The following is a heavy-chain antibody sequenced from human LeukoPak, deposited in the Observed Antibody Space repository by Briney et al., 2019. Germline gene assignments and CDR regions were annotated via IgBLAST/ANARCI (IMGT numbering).Heavy chain of an antibody. Sequence: GESLKISCKGSGYSFTSYWIAWVRQMPGKGLAWMGIIYPGDSDTRYSPSFQGQVTISPDKSISTAYLQWSSLKASDTAIYYCARVAGTTRGDYWGQGTLVTVSS. D-gene: IGHD1-1*01. CDR1: GYSFTSYW. CDR3: ARVAGTTRGDY. V-gene: IGHV5-51*01. CDR2: IYPGDSDT. J-gene: IGHJ4*02.